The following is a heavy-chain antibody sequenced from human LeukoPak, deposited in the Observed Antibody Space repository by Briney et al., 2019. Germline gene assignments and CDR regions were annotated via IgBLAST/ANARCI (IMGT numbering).Heavy chain of an antibody. D-gene: IGHD5-12*01. CDR3: AKSISRVATYFDY. V-gene: IGHV3-30*18. CDR1: GFTFSSYG. Sequence: GGSLRLSCAASGFTFSSYGMHWVRQAPGKGLEWVAVISYDGSNKYYADSVKGRFTISRDNSKNTLYLQMNSLRAEDTAVYYCAKSISRVATYFDYWGQGTLVTVSS. CDR2: ISYDGSNK. J-gene: IGHJ4*02.